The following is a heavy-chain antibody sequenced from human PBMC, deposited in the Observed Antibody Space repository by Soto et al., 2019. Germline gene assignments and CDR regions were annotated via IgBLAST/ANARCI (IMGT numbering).Heavy chain of an antibody. CDR3: AATPRHYYGSGSYPDY. CDR2: INAGNGNT. Sequence: GASVKVSCKASGYTFTSYAMRWVRQAPGQRLEWMGWINAGNGNTKYSQKFQGRVTITRDTSASTAYMELSSLRSEDTAVYYCAATPRHYYGSGSYPDYWGQGTLVTVSS. CDR1: GYTFTSYA. V-gene: IGHV1-3*01. D-gene: IGHD3-10*01. J-gene: IGHJ4*02.